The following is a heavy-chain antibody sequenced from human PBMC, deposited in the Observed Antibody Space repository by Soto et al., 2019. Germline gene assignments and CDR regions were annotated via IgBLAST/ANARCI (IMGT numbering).Heavy chain of an antibody. Sequence: EVQLVESGGGLVQPGGSLILFCAASGFTFSSYEMNWVRQAPGKGLEWVSYISSRGSTIYYADSVKGRFTISRDNAKNSQYLQMNSLRAEDTAVYYCARWGSRYFGRDCMDVWGQGTTVTVSS. D-gene: IGHD3-9*01. CDR1: GFTFSSYE. V-gene: IGHV3-48*03. CDR3: ARWGSRYFGRDCMDV. J-gene: IGHJ6*02. CDR2: ISSRGSTI.